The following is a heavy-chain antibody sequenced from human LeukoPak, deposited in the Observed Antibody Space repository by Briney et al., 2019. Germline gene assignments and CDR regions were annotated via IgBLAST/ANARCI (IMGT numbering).Heavy chain of an antibody. V-gene: IGHV3-21*01. CDR3: ARDLPVSGAYHQFDS. D-gene: IGHD4/OR15-4a*01. J-gene: IGHJ4*02. CDR2: IYSGSDYI. Sequence: TGGSLRLSCVASGFTFSSDRMNWVRQAPGKGLEWVPTIYSGSDYIYYADSVKGRFTISRDNAKNSLYLQMNSLRAEDTAIYYCARDLPVSGAYHQFDSWGQGTLVTVSS. CDR1: GFTFSSDR.